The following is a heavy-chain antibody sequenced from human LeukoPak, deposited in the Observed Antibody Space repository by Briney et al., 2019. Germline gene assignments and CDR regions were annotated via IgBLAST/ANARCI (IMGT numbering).Heavy chain of an antibody. CDR1: GFSFSSYG. D-gene: IGHD3-10*01. CDR3: ARDYMVRGTGSAFDI. V-gene: IGHV3-21*01. CDR2: ISSSGSYI. Sequence: GGSLRLSCAASGFSFSSYGFNWVRQAPGKGLEWVSSISSSGSYIYYADSVKGRFTISRDNAKNSLYLHMDSLRAEDTAVYYCARDYMVRGTGSAFDIWGQGTMVTVSS. J-gene: IGHJ3*02.